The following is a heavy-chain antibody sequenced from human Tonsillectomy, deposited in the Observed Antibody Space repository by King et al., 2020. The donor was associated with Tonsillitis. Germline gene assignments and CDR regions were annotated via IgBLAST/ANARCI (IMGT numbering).Heavy chain of an antibody. Sequence: VQLVESGGGLVQPGGSLRLSCVASGFTFSSYWMNWVRQAPGKGLEWVAYIQQDGSEKHYVDSVKGRFTISRDNAKNSLYLQMNSLRAEDTAVYYCARGGEFYGLDVWGQGTTVTVSS. CDR2: IQQDGSEK. CDR1: GFTFSSYW. J-gene: IGHJ6*02. V-gene: IGHV3-7*01. CDR3: ARGGEFYGLDV. D-gene: IGHD3-16*01.